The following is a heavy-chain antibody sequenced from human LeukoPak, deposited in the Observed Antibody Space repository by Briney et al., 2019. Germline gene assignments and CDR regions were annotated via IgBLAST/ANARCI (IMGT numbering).Heavy chain of an antibody. V-gene: IGHV3-15*01. CDR3: AKISGGPSEDILGY. Sequence: GGSLRLSCAASGFTFSNAWMSWVRQAPGKGLEWVGRIKSKTDGGTTDYAAPVKGRFTISRDDSKNTLYLQMNSLGAEDTAVYYCAKISGGPSEDILGYWGQGILVAVSS. D-gene: IGHD2-15*01. J-gene: IGHJ4*02. CDR1: GFTFSNAW. CDR2: IKSKTDGGTT.